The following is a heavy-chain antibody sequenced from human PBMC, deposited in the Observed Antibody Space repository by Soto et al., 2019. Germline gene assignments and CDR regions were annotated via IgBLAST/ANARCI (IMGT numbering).Heavy chain of an antibody. CDR1: GYTFTSYG. CDR2: ISAYNGNT. D-gene: IGHD6-13*01. Sequence: ASVKVSCKASGYTFTSYGISWVRQAPGQGLEWMGWISAYNGNTNYAQKLQGRVTMTTDTSTSTAYMELRSLRSDDTAVYYCARDPASISSSWYRPGENWFDPWGQGTLVTVSS. J-gene: IGHJ5*02. V-gene: IGHV1-18*01. CDR3: ARDPASISSSWYRPGENWFDP.